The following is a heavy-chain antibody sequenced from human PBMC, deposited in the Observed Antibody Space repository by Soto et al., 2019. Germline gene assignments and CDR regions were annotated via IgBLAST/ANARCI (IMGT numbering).Heavy chain of an antibody. CDR3: ARDKGRSPLDY. V-gene: IGHV3-48*01. Sequence: PGGSLRLSCAASGFTFSSYSMNWARQAPGKGLEWISYISSSSRTIYNPDSVKGRFTISRDNAKNSLYLQMNSLRAEDTAVYYCARDKGRSPLDYWGQGTLVTVSS. CDR1: GFTFSSYS. CDR2: ISSSSRTI. J-gene: IGHJ4*02. D-gene: IGHD2-15*01.